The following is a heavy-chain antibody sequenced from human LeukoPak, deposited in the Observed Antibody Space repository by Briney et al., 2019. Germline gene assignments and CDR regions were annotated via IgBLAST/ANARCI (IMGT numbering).Heavy chain of an antibody. CDR1: GFTFSSYA. Sequence: GGSLRLSCAASGFTFSSYAMSWVRQAPGKGLEWVSAISGSGGSIYYADSVKGRFTISRDNSKNTLYLQMNSLRAEDTAVYYCAKMIMVRGVMDYWGQGTLVTVSS. J-gene: IGHJ4*02. V-gene: IGHV3-23*01. CDR2: ISGSGGSI. CDR3: AKMIMVRGVMDY. D-gene: IGHD3-10*01.